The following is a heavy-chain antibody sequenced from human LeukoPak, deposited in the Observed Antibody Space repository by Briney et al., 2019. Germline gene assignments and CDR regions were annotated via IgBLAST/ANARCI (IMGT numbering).Heavy chain of an antibody. V-gene: IGHV3-11*01. CDR2: ISSSGSTI. Sequence: LTCAVYGGSFSDYYMSWIRQAPGKGLEWVSYISSSGSTIYYADSVKGRFTISRDNAKNSLYLQMNSLRAEDTAVYYCARVRRWLQLRYFDYWGQGTLVTVSS. CDR3: ARVRRWLQLRYFDY. J-gene: IGHJ4*02. D-gene: IGHD5-24*01. CDR1: GGSFSDYY.